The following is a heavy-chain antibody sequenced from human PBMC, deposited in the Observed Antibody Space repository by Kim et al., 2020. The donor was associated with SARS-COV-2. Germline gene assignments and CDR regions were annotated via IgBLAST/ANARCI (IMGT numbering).Heavy chain of an antibody. CDR2: IRSKAYGGTT. V-gene: IGHV3-49*04. J-gene: IGHJ4*02. Sequence: GGSLRLSCTASGFTFGDYAMSWVRQAPGKGLEWVGFIRSKAYGGTTEYAASVKGRFTISRDDSKSIAYLQMNSLKTEDTAVYYCTRDSPWFVGYSGYDFNYWGQGTLVTVSS. CDR1: GFTFGDYA. D-gene: IGHD5-12*01. CDR3: TRDSPWFVGYSGYDFNY.